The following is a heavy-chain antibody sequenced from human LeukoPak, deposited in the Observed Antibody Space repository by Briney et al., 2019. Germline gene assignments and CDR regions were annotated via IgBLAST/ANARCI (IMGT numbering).Heavy chain of an antibody. D-gene: IGHD3-3*01. CDR3: ARDLSGTIFGVVIRD. CDR2: IYHSGST. Sequence: LRLSCAASEFTFSSYAMSWVRQAPGKGLEWIGYIYHSGSTYYNPSLKSRVTISVDRSKNQFSLKLSSVTAADTAVYYCARDLSGTIFGVVIRDWGQGTLVTVSS. CDR1: EFTFSSYA. J-gene: IGHJ4*02. V-gene: IGHV4-30-2*01.